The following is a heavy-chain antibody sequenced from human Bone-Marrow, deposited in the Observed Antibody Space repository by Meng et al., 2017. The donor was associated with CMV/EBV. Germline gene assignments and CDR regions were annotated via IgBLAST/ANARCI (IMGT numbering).Heavy chain of an antibody. D-gene: IGHD3-10*01. Sequence: GESLKISCAASGFTFSFYYMTWVRQVPMKGLVWVARINSDGTETKYADSVKDRFTISRDNAKNTLYLQMNGLRADDTGVYFCVRDLSGGDYWGQGTRVTGSS. CDR2: INSDGTET. V-gene: IGHV3-74*01. CDR1: GFTFSFYY. CDR3: VRDLSGGDY. J-gene: IGHJ4*02.